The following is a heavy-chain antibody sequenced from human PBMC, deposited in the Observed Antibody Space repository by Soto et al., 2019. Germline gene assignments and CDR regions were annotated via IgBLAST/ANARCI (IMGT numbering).Heavy chain of an antibody. D-gene: IGHD4-4*01. CDR3: CVIKRRDQYSTSGYWFDP. CDR2: IKSKADGETK. CDR1: GFTFSHAW. J-gene: IGHJ5*02. V-gene: IGHV3-15*01. Sequence: PVGSLRLSCAASGFTFSHAWMSWVRQAPGEGLEWVGRIKSKADGETKDYGAPVRGRITISRDGSQDILYLHMNSLRIEDTAVYYCCVIKRRDQYSTSGYWFDPWGPVTLVPASS.